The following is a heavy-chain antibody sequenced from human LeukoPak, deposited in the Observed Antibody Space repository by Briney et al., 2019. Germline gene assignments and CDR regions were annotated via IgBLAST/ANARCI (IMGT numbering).Heavy chain of an antibody. Sequence: PSENLSLTCAVSGYSISSGYYWGWIRQPPGKGLEWIGSIYHSGSTYYNPSLKSRVTISVDTSKNQFSLKLSSVTAADTAVYYCARQGTIFGVTNFDYWGQGTLVTVSS. J-gene: IGHJ4*02. CDR2: IYHSGST. CDR3: ARQGTIFGVTNFDY. D-gene: IGHD3-3*01. V-gene: IGHV4-38-2*01. CDR1: GYSISSGYY.